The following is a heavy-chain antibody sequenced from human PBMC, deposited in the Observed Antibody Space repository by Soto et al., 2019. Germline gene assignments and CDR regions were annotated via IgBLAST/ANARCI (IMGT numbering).Heavy chain of an antibody. Sequence: ETLSLTCSVSDDSINSDKYYWGWIRQPPGKGLEWIGSIYYRGNAYYNPSLQTRVTISLDKSKSQFSLKLNSVTAADSAVYXXXXXXXXXXXXXYXDFWGPGALVTVSS. J-gene: IGHJ4*02. CDR1: DDSINSDKYY. CDR2: IYYRGNA. V-gene: IGHV4-39*01. CDR3: XXXXXXXXXXXYXDF.